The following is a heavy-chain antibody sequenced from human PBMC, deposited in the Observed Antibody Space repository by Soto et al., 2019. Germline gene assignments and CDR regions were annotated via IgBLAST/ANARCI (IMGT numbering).Heavy chain of an antibody. Sequence: QVQLVQSGAEVKKPGASAKVSCKASGYTFTSYAMHWVRQAPGQRLEWMGWINAGNGNTKYSQKFQVRVTITRDTSASTAYMELSSLRSEDTAVYYCARADIRYFDTFDYWGQGTLVTVSS. CDR1: GYTFTSYA. D-gene: IGHD3-9*01. V-gene: IGHV1-3*01. CDR2: INAGNGNT. J-gene: IGHJ4*02. CDR3: ARADIRYFDTFDY.